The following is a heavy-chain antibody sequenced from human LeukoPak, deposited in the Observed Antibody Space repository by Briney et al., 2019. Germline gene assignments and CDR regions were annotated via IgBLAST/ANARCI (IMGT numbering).Heavy chain of an antibody. V-gene: IGHV4-34*01. D-gene: IGHD3-10*01. CDR2: INHSGST. CDR3: ASQLLSGSYSPSPFDY. J-gene: IGHJ4*02. Sequence: SETLSLTCAVYGGSFSGYYWSWIRQPPGKGLEWIGEINHSGSTNYNPSLKSRVTISVDTSKNQFSLKLSSVTAADTAVYYCASQLLSGSYSPSPFDYWGQGTLVTVSS. CDR1: GGSFSGYY.